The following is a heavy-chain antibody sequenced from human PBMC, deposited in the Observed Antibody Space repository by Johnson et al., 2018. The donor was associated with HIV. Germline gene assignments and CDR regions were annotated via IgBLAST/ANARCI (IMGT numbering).Heavy chain of an antibody. CDR2: IWYDGSNK. J-gene: IGHJ3*02. D-gene: IGHD6-13*01. CDR1: GFTFSSYG. Sequence: LVESGGGVVQPGRSLRLSCAASGFTFSSYGMHWVRQAPGKGLEWVAVIWYDGSNKYYADSVKGRFTISRDNSKNTLYLQMNSLRAEDTAVYYCAKERYSRSAFDIWGQGTMVTVSS. CDR3: AKERYSRSAFDI. V-gene: IGHV3-33*06.